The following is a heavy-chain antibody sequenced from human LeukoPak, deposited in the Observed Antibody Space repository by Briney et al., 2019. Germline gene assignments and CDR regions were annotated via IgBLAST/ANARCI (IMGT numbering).Heavy chain of an antibody. Sequence: ASVKVSCKASGYTFTGYYMHWVRQAPGQGLEWMGWINPNSGGTNYAQKVQGRGTMTRDTSISTAYMELSRLKFDDTAVYYCARGRQIFGVVNNWFDPWGKGTLVTVSS. CDR2: INPNSGGT. J-gene: IGHJ5*02. CDR3: ARGRQIFGVVNNWFDP. V-gene: IGHV1-2*02. CDR1: GYTFTGYY. D-gene: IGHD3-3*01.